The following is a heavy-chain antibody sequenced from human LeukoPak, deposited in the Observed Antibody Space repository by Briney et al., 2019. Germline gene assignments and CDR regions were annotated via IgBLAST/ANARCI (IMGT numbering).Heavy chain of an antibody. Sequence: GGSLRLSCAASGFTVSSNYMSWVRQAPGKGPEGVSVIYSGGSTYYADSVKGRFTISRDNSKNTLYLQMNSLRAEDTAVYYCARLGYCSGGSCYSQAFDIWGQGTMVTVSS. V-gene: IGHV3-53*01. CDR2: IYSGGST. CDR3: ARLGYCSGGSCYSQAFDI. CDR1: GFTVSSNY. J-gene: IGHJ3*02. D-gene: IGHD2-15*01.